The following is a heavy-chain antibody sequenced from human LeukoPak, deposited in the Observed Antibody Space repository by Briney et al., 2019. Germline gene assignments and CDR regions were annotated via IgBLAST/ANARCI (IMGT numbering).Heavy chain of an antibody. CDR2: ISGSGGST. D-gene: IGHD2-15*01. J-gene: IGHJ5*02. CDR3: AKDSLSGSRGIVPDWAGGSFDP. CDR1: GFTFSSYA. V-gene: IGHV3-23*01. Sequence: PGGSLRLSCAASGFTFSSYAMSWVRQAPGKGLEWVSAISGSGGSTYYADSVKGRFTISRDNSKNTLYLQMNSLRAEDTAVYYCAKDSLSGSRGIVPDWAGGSFDPWGQGTLVTVSS.